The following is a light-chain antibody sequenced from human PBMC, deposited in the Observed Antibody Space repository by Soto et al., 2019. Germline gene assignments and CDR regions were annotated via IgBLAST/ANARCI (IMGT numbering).Light chain of an antibody. J-gene: IGKJ4*01. CDR1: QSVSSSY. CDR2: GAS. V-gene: IGKV3-20*01. CDR3: QEYGSSPPLT. Sequence: EIVLTQSPGTLSLSPGERATLSCRASQSVSSSYLAWYQQKPGQAPRLLIYGASSRATGIPARFSGSGSGTDFTLTISRLEPEDFAVYYCQEYGSSPPLTFGGGTKVESK.